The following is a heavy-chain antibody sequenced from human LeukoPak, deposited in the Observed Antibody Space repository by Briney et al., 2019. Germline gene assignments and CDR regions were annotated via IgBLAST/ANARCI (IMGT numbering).Heavy chain of an antibody. V-gene: IGHV1-8*01. CDR3: ARGGDDYGEYDF. D-gene: IGHD4-17*01. CDR2: MNPNSGNT. J-gene: IGHJ4*02. CDR1: GYTFTSYD. Sequence: ASVKVSCKASGYTFTSYDINWVRQATGQGLEWMGWMNPNSGNTGYAQKFQGRGTMTRNTSISTAYMELSSLRSEDTAVYYCARGGDDYGEYDFWGQGTLVTVSS.